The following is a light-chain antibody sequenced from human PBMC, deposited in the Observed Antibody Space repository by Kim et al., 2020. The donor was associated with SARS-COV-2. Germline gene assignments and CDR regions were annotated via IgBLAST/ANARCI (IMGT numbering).Light chain of an antibody. Sequence: ASVGDGVTITCRASQDIANYLAWYQQKPGKVPKLLVYAASALKSGVPSRFSGNRSGTDFTLTISNLQPEDVATYYCQKYDGAPWTFGQGTKVDIK. V-gene: IGKV1-27*01. J-gene: IGKJ1*01. CDR2: AAS. CDR3: QKYDGAPWT. CDR1: QDIANY.